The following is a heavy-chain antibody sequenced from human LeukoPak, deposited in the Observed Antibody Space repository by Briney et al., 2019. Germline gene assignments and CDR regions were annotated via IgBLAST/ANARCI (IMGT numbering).Heavy chain of an antibody. J-gene: IGHJ4*02. CDR3: ARHHPPTYYYDSSGLTPDY. V-gene: IGHV5-51*01. CDR2: IYPGDSDT. CDR1: GYTFTGYY. D-gene: IGHD3-22*01. Sequence: GASVKVSCKASGYTFTGYYMHWVRQAPGQGLEWMGIIYPGDSDTRYSPSFQGQVTISADKSISTAYLQWSSLKASDTAMYYCARHHPPTYYYDSSGLTPDYWGQGTLVTVSS.